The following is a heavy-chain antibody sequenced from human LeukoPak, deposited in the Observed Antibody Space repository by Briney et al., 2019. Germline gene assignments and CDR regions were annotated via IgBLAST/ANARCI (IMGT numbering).Heavy chain of an antibody. CDR1: GFTFSSYW. D-gene: IGHD6-19*01. Sequence: GGSLRLSCAASGFTFSSYWMHWVRQAPGKGLVWVSRINSVGSSTSYADSVKGRFTISRDNAKNTLYLQMNSLRAEDTAVYYCARGSVAGTGYFYYWGQGTLVTVSS. V-gene: IGHV3-74*01. CDR3: ARGSVAGTGYFYY. J-gene: IGHJ4*02. CDR2: INSVGSST.